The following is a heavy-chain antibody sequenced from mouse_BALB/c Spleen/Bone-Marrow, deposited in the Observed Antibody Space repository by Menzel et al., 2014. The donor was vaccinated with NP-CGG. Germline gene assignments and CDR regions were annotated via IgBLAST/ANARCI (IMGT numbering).Heavy chain of an antibody. Sequence: QVQLQQSGAELVRPGASVKLSCKALGYTFTDYEMHWVKQTPVNGLEWIGAIHPGSGNTAYNQKFKGEATLTADKSSSTAYMELSSLTSEDSAVYYCIRGNYRYSWFAYWGQGTLVTVSA. J-gene: IGHJ3*01. CDR1: GYTFTDYE. D-gene: IGHD2-14*01. CDR2: IHPGSGNT. V-gene: IGHV1-15*01. CDR3: IRGNYRYSWFAY.